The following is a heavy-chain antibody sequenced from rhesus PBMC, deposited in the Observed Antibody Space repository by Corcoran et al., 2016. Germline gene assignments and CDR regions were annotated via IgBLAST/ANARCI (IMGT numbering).Heavy chain of an antibody. CDR2: ISYSGST. V-gene: IGHV4-122*02. CDR3: ARDQGYSGYSRQVSFDY. Sequence: QVQLQESGPGLVKPSETLSLTCAVSGGSSSSSDYYWSWIRQAPGKGLEWIGYISYSGSTSYTPSLKSRVTISRDTSKNQFALKLSSVTAADTAVYYCARDQGYSGYSRQVSFDYWGQGVLVTVSS. J-gene: IGHJ4*01. CDR1: GGSSSSSDYY. D-gene: IGHD5-42*01.